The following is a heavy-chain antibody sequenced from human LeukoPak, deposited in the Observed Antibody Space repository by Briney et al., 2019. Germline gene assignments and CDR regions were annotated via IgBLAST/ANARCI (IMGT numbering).Heavy chain of an antibody. Sequence: GGSLRLSCAASGFTFSSYAMHWVRQAPGKGLEWVAVISYDGSNKYYADSVKGRFTISRDNSKNTLYLQMNSLRAEDTAVYYCAGRSGSYFQLSWGQGTMVTVSS. CDR2: ISYDGSNK. V-gene: IGHV3-30*04. CDR1: GFTFSSYA. CDR3: AGRSGSYFQLS. D-gene: IGHD1-26*01. J-gene: IGHJ3*01.